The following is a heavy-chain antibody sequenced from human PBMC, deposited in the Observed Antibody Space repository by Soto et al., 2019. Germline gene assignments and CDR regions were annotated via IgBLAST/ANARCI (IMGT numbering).Heavy chain of an antibody. J-gene: IGHJ4*02. Sequence: PWGSLRLSCAASGFTFSSYAMSWVRQAPGKGLEWVSAISGSGGSTYYADSVKGRFTISRDNSKNTLYLQMNSLRAEDTAVYYCAKDSVVVIKPNYFDYWGQGTLVTVSS. CDR3: AKDSVVVIKPNYFDY. CDR1: GFTFSSYA. CDR2: ISGSGGST. D-gene: IGHD3-22*01. V-gene: IGHV3-23*01.